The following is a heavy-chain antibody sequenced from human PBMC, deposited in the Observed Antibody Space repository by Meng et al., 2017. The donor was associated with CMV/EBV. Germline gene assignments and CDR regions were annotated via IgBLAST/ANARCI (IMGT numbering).Heavy chain of an antibody. CDR3: ARDSGRGYCSGGSCYNPD. CDR2: IKQDGSEK. D-gene: IGHD2-15*01. Sequence: LSLTCAASGFTFSSYWMSWGRPAPGKGREWGANIKQDGSEKYYVDSVKGRFTISRDNAKNSLYLQMNSLRAEDTAVYYCARDSGRGYCSGGSCYNPDWGQGTTVTVSS. CDR1: GFTFSSYW. V-gene: IGHV3-7*01. J-gene: IGHJ6*02.